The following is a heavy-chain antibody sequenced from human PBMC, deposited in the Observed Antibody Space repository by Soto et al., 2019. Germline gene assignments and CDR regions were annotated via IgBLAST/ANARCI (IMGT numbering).Heavy chain of an antibody. Sequence: EVQLLESGGGLVQPGGSLSLSCATSGFTFSNYGMGWVRQAPGKGLEWVSALSASGANTYYADSGRGRFTISRDNSKNTLSLQMNSLRAEDTAVYYCAKEGGSMQPFDYWGQGTLVTVSS. V-gene: IGHV3-23*01. CDR1: GFTFSNYG. CDR3: AKEGGSMQPFDY. J-gene: IGHJ4*02. CDR2: LSASGANT. D-gene: IGHD5-12*01.